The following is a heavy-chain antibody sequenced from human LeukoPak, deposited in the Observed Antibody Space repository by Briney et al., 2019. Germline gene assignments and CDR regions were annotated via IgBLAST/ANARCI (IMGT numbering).Heavy chain of an antibody. D-gene: IGHD3-3*01. CDR1: GFTFSNYA. Sequence: GGSLRLSCAASGFTFSNYAMSWVRQAPGKGLEWVSTISNSGDATYYADSVRGRFTISRDNAKNTLYLQMSGLRVEDTAVYHCASDSPYYGMDVWGQGTTVTVSS. J-gene: IGHJ6*02. CDR2: ISNSGDAT. V-gene: IGHV3-23*01. CDR3: ASDSPYYGMDV.